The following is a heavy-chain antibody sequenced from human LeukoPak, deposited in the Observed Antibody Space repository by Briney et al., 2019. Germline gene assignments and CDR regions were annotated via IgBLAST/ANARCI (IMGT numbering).Heavy chain of an antibody. J-gene: IGHJ4*02. CDR2: ISISGST. CDR1: GFTLSISA. V-gene: IGHV3-23*01. D-gene: IGHD6-19*01. Sequence: PGGSLRLSCAASGFTLSISALNWVRQAPGKGLEWVSVISISGSTYYADSVKGRFTISRDNSKNTLYLQMNSLGVEDTAVYYCAGRITVANTLEFWGQGTLVTVSS. CDR3: AGRITVANTLEF.